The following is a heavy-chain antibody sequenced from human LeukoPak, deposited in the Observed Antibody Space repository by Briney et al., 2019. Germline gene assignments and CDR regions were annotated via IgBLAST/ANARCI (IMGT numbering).Heavy chain of an antibody. CDR3: ARGGYDLAYYGMDV. J-gene: IGHJ6*02. Sequence: KPSETLSLTCTVSGDSISSNNYYWAWIRQPPGKGLEWIANIYYSGTTYYNPSLKSRVTISVDTFNNQFSLRLNSVTAADTAVYYCARGGYDLAYYGMDVWGQGTTVTVSS. D-gene: IGHD5-12*01. V-gene: IGHV4-39*07. CDR2: IYYSGTT. CDR1: GDSISSNNYY.